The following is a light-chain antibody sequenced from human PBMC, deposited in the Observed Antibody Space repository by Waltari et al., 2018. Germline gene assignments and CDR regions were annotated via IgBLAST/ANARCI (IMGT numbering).Light chain of an antibody. V-gene: IGKV3-20*01. CDR3: QHYVRLPVT. J-gene: IGKJ1*01. CDR1: QSVGTF. Sequence: IDLTQSPATLSLSRRDRAPLPCRASQSVGTFLVWYQQKPGQAPRHLIQGASTRATGTPDRFSGSGSGTDFSLTISRLEPEDFAMYYCQHYVRLPVTFGQGTKVEI. CDR2: GAS.